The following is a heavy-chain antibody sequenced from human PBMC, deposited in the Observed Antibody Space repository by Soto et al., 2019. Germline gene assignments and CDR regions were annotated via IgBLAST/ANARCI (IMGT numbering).Heavy chain of an antibody. CDR2: IYYSGTT. CDR3: AGADSSGYTFEH. J-gene: IGHJ4*02. Sequence: QVQLQESGPGLVQPSQTLSLSCTVSGGSFTSAGYYWSWIRQHPGKGLEWIGYIYYSGTTYYNPSLKSRLTISLDTSRNQFSLEVNSVSAADTAVYYCAGADSSGYTFEHWGQGTLVTVSS. D-gene: IGHD3-22*01. V-gene: IGHV4-31*03. CDR1: GGSFTSAGYY.